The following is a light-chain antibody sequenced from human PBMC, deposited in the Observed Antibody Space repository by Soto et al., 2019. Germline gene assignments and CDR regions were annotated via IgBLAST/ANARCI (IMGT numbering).Light chain of an antibody. CDR2: EPS. J-gene: IGKJ1*01. V-gene: IGKV3-15*01. CDR3: QQYNDWPPYT. Sequence: EIVMTQSPATLSVSPGERATLSCRASQSVSSNLVWYQQKPGQAPRLLIYEPSTRATGVPARFSGSGSGTEFTLTISSLQSEDFAVYYCQQYNDWPPYTFGQGTKVDI. CDR1: QSVSSN.